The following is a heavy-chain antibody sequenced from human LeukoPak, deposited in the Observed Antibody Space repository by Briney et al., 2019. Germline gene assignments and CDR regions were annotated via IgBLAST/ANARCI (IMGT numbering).Heavy chain of an antibody. J-gene: IGHJ4*02. CDR1: GFTFSSYW. CDR3: VREDRSKCAC. Sequence: GGSLRLSCVVSGFTFSSYWMSWLRQAPGQGREWVASIKQDGSEKFYVGSVKGRLIISKENAKNSLYLQINSPRAQAPAAYYSVREDRSKCACWGGGALVAVSS. D-gene: IGHD4-11*01. CDR2: IKQDGSEK. V-gene: IGHV3-7*01.